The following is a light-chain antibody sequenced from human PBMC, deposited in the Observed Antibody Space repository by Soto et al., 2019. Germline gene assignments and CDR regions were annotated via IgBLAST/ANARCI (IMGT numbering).Light chain of an antibody. Sequence: EIVLTQSPATLSLSPGERATLSCRASQSVSSYLAWYQQKPGQAPRLLIYDASTRATGIPARFSGSGSGTEFTLTISSLQSEDFAVYHCQQYNNWPPITFGQGTRLEIK. V-gene: IGKV3-15*01. CDR2: DAS. CDR1: QSVSSY. J-gene: IGKJ5*01. CDR3: QQYNNWPPIT.